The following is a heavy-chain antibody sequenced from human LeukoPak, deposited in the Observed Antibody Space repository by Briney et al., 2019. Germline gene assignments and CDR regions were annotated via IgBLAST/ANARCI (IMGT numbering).Heavy chain of an antibody. CDR1: GYTFTSYG. J-gene: IGHJ4*02. V-gene: IGHV1-18*01. D-gene: IGHD3-3*01. CDR2: ISAYNGNT. Sequence: ASVKVSCKASGYTFTSYGISWVRQAPGQGLEWMGWISAYNGNTNYAQKLQDRVTMTTDTSTSTAYMELRSLRSDDTAVYYCARDSGETQYYDFWSGYSMYYFDYWGQGTLVTVSS. CDR3: ARDSGETQYYDFWSGYSMYYFDY.